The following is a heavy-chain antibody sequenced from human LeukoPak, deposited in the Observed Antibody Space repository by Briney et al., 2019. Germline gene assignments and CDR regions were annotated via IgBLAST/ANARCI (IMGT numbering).Heavy chain of an antibody. D-gene: IGHD3-16*02. CDR2: IKQDGSEK. Sequence: PGGSLRLSCAASGFTFSSYWTSWVRQAPGKGLEWVANIKQDGSEKYYVDSVKGRFTISRDNAKNSLYLQMNSLRAEDTAVYYCAREGTFGGVIVYLDYWGQGTLVTVSS. CDR3: AREGTFGGVIVYLDY. CDR1: GFTFSSYW. J-gene: IGHJ4*02. V-gene: IGHV3-7*01.